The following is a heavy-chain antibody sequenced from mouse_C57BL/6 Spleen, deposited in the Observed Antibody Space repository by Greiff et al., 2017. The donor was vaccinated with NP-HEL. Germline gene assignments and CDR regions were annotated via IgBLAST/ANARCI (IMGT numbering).Heavy chain of an antibody. V-gene: IGHV1-76*01. CDR2: IYPGSGNT. Sequence: VQLQESGAELVRPGASVKLSCKASGYTFTDYYINWVKQRPGQGLEWIARIYPGSGNTYYNEKFKGKATLTAEKSSSTAYMQLSSLTSEDSAVYFCARSDSSGYAMDYWGQGTSVTVSS. D-gene: IGHD3-2*02. J-gene: IGHJ4*01. CDR3: ARSDSSGYAMDY. CDR1: GYTFTDYY.